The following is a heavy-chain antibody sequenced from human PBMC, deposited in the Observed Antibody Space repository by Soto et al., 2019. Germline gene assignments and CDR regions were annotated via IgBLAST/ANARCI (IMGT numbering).Heavy chain of an antibody. J-gene: IGHJ4*02. V-gene: IGHV3-74*03. CDR3: AREVGRGSGSYYLDY. CDR2: INGDGTDT. CDR1: GFTFSMYW. D-gene: IGHD3-16*01. Sequence: EVQLVESGGGLVQPGGSLRLSCAASGFTFSMYWMHWVRQAPGKGLLWVSRINGDGTDTTYADSVKGRFTISRDNAKNTVYLQMNGLRAEDTAVYYCAREVGRGSGSYYLDYCGQDTLVTVSS.